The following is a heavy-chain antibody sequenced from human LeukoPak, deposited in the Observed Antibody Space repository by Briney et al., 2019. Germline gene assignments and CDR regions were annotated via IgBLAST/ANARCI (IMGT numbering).Heavy chain of an antibody. D-gene: IGHD6-13*01. Sequence: PGGSLRLSCAASGFTFSSYAMSWVRQAPGKGLEWVSAISGSGGSTYYADSVKGRFTISRDNSKNTLYLQMNSLRAEDTAVYYCAKDRGYSSSWPEYFQNWGQGTLVTVSS. V-gene: IGHV3-23*01. J-gene: IGHJ1*01. CDR3: AKDRGYSSSWPEYFQN. CDR1: GFTFSSYA. CDR2: ISGSGGST.